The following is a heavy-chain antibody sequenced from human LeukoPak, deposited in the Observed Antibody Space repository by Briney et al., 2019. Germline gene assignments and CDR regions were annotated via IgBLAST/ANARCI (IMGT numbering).Heavy chain of an antibody. CDR1: GHTFTSYF. CDR2: INPSGGRT. CDR3: ARGLYDILTGYNWFDP. D-gene: IGHD3-9*01. Sequence: AASVKVSCKASGHTFTSYFMHWVRQAPGQGLEWMGIINPSGGRTNYAQKFQGRVTMTRDMSTSTVYMELSSLRSEDTAVYYCARGLYDILTGYNWFDPWGQGTLVTVSS. J-gene: IGHJ5*02. V-gene: IGHV1-46*01.